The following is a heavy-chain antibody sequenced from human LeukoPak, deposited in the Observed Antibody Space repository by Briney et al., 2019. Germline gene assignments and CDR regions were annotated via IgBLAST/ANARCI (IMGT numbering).Heavy chain of an antibody. CDR2: IKQDGSEK. CDR3: ARVYELREEDYYYYYMDV. Sequence: GGSLRLSCAASGFTFSSYGMHWVRQAPGKGLEWVANIKQDGSEKYYVDSVKGRFTISRDNAKNSLYLQMNSLRAEDTAVYYCARVYELREEDYYYYYMDVWGKGTTVTVSS. J-gene: IGHJ6*03. D-gene: IGHD5/OR15-5a*01. V-gene: IGHV3-7*01. CDR1: GFTFSSYG.